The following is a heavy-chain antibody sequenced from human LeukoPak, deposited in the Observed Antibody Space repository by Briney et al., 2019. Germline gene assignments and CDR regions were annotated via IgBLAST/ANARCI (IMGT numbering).Heavy chain of an antibody. CDR2: IYYSGST. CDR1: GGSISSSSYY. Sequence: SETLSLTCTVSGGSISSSSYYWGWIRQPPGKGLEWIGSIYYSGSTYYNPSLKSRVTISVDTSKNQFSLKLSSVTAADTAVYYCATRGIPRYYYGMDVWAKGPRSPSP. V-gene: IGHV4-39*01. J-gene: IGHJ6*02. D-gene: IGHD3-16*01. CDR3: ATRGIPRYYYGMDV.